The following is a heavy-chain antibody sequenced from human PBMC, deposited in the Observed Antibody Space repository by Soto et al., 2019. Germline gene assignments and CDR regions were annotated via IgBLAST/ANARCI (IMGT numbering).Heavy chain of an antibody. CDR3: ARGWGYSYGFPYYYYGMDV. CDR1: GGSFSGYY. CDR2: INHSGST. V-gene: IGHV4-34*01. D-gene: IGHD5-18*01. J-gene: IGHJ6*02. Sequence: SETLSLTCAVYGGSFSGYYLSWIRQPPGKGLEWIGEINHSGSTNYNPSLKSRVTISVDTSKNQFSLKLSSVTAADTAVYYCARGWGYSYGFPYYYYGMDVWGQGTTVTVSS.